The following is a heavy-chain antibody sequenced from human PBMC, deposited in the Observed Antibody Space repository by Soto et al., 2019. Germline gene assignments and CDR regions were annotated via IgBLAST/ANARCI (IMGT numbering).Heavy chain of an antibody. J-gene: IGHJ4*01. CDR2: VNTDGSST. V-gene: IGHV3-74*01. D-gene: IGHD3-3*01. CDR3: ASPIFGVIIGY. Sequence: GGSLRLSCAASGFTFSSDWMHWVRQAPGKGLVWVSRVNTDGSSTSYADSVKGRFTISRDNAKNTLYLQMNGLRAEDTAVYYCASPIFGVIIGYWGHGTLVTVSS. CDR1: GFTFSSDW.